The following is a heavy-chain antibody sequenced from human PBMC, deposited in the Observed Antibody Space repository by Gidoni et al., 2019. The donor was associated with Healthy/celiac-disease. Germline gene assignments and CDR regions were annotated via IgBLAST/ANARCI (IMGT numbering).Heavy chain of an antibody. CDR1: GFPFSSYA. CDR3: ARVGNCGGDCLHFDY. J-gene: IGHJ4*02. D-gene: IGHD2-21*02. Sequence: QVQLVESGGGVVQPGRSLRLSCAASGFPFSSYAMHWVRQAPGKGLEWVAVISYDGSNKYYADSVKGRFTISRDNSKNTLYLQMNSLRAEDTAVYYCARVGNCGGDCLHFDYWGQGTLVTVSS. CDR2: ISYDGSNK. V-gene: IGHV3-30-3*01.